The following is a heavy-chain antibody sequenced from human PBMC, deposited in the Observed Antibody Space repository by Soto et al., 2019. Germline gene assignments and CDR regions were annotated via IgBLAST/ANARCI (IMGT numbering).Heavy chain of an antibody. V-gene: IGHV4-31*03. Sequence: QVQLQESGPGLVTPSQALSLTCSVSGGPISSGGYYWSWIRQHPGKGLEWIGYIFYSGATYYNPSLKSRSFISVDTSKNQFSLRLSSVTDADTAVYYCARVQPYDYGANSGWFDPWGQGTLVTVSA. CDR2: IFYSGAT. CDR1: GGPISSGGYY. CDR3: ARVQPYDYGANSGWFDP. D-gene: IGHD4-17*01. J-gene: IGHJ5*02.